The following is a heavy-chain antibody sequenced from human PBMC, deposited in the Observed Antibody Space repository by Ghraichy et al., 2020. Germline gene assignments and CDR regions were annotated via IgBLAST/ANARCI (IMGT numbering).Heavy chain of an antibody. J-gene: IGHJ5*02. CDR2: IKQDGSET. V-gene: IGHV3-7*01. CDR1: GFIFSSNW. Sequence: GGSLRLSCAASGFIFSSNWLTWVRQAPGKGLEWVANIKQDGSETYYVDSVKGRFTISRDNAKNSLYLQMNSLRAEDTAVYYCARNYDSFWGSYPLDPGGQGTLVTVSP. D-gene: IGHD3-16*01. CDR3: ARNYDSFWGSYPLDP.